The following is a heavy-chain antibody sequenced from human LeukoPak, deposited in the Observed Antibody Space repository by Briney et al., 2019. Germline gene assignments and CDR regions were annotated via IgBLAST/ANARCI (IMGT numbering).Heavy chain of an antibody. CDR2: TNNDGSEK. Sequence: GGSLRLSCATSGFTFRYYWMSWVRQAPGRGLEWVANTNNDGSEKYYVDSVKGRFTISRDNAKNSLYLQMNSLRAEDTAVYFCARDDFGPAGYGGQGTLVTVSS. CDR1: GFTFRYYW. CDR3: ARDDFGPAGY. J-gene: IGHJ4*02. V-gene: IGHV3-7*01. D-gene: IGHD3-10*01.